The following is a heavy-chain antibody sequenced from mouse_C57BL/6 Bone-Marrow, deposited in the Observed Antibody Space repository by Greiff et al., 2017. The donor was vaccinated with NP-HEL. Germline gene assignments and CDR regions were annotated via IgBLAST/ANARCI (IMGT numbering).Heavy chain of an antibody. D-gene: IGHD2-4*01. CDR2: IRNKANGYTI. CDR3: ARSIYYDYADDPFYGMNY. J-gene: IGHJ4*01. Sequence: EVKVVESGGGLVQPGGSLSLSCAASGFTFTDYYMSWVRQPPGQALEWVGFIRNKANGYTIAYSASAKGRFTISRDNSQSILYLQMNALRADDSATYYCARSIYYDYADDPFYGMNYWGQGTSVTVSS. V-gene: IGHV7-3*01. CDR1: GFTFTDYY.